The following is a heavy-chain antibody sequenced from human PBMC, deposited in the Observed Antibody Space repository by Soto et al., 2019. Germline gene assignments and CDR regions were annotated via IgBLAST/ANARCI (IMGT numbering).Heavy chain of an antibody. J-gene: IGHJ4*02. CDR3: ARDYGSGSYYPYY. D-gene: IGHD3-10*01. V-gene: IGHV3-33*08. CDR1: GFIFSSYG. Sequence: GGSLRLSCAASGFIFSSYGMHWVRQAPGKGLEWVAVIWYDGSNKYYADSVKGRFTISRDNSKNTLYLQMNSLRAEDTAVYYCARDYGSGSYYPYYWGQGTLVTVSP. CDR2: IWYDGSNK.